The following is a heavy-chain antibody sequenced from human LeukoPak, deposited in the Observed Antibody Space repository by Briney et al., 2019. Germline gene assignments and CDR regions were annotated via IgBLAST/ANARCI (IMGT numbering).Heavy chain of an antibody. D-gene: IGHD2-15*01. J-gene: IGHJ3*02. CDR1: GASIRSGDYY. CDR3: ARDCSGGSCYGAFDI. V-gene: IGHV4-30-4*02. CDR2: IYDSGST. Sequence: SETLSLTCTVSGASIRSGDYYWSWIRQPPGKGLEWIGYIYDSGSTYYNPSLKSRITISVDTSENRFSLKLSSATATDTAVYYCARDCSGGSCYGAFDIWGQGTMVTVSS.